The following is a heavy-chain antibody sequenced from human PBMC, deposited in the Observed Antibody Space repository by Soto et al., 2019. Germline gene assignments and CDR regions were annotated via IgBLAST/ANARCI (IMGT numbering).Heavy chain of an antibody. CDR2: INPNSGGT. CDR1: GYTFTGYY. CDR3: ARDSHRGDCSGGSCLRDAFDI. J-gene: IGHJ3*02. V-gene: IGHV1-2*04. Sequence: QVQLVQSGAEVKKPGASVKVSCKASGYTFTGYYMHWVRQAPGQGLEWMGWINPNSGGTNYAQKFQGWVTMTRDTSISTADMERSRRRSDDTAVYYCARDSHRGDCSGGSCLRDAFDIWGQGTMVTVSS. D-gene: IGHD2-15*01.